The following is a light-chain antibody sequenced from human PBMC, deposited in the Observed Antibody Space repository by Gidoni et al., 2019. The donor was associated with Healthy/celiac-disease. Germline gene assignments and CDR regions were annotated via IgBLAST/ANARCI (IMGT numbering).Light chain of an antibody. Sequence: QSALTQPASVAGSPGQSIRNSCTGTSSDVGGYNYVYWYQQHPGKAPKLMIYDVSNRPSGVSNRFSGSKSGNTASLTISGLQAEDEADYYCSSYTSSSRVVFGGGTKLTVL. V-gene: IGLV2-14*01. CDR3: SSYTSSSRVV. CDR1: SSDVGGYNY. J-gene: IGLJ2*01. CDR2: DVS.